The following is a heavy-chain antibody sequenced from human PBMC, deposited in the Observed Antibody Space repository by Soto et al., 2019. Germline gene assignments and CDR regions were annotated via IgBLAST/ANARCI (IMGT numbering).Heavy chain of an antibody. D-gene: IGHD3-22*01. J-gene: IGHJ4*02. Sequence: GGSLRLSCAASGFTLSHYYMTWIRQAPGKGLEWVSYISSSGNTKDYTDSVKGRFTTSRDNAKNSLSLQMSSLRAEDTAVYYCARASGYYVLDYFDNWGQGTLVTVSS. CDR2: ISSSGNTK. V-gene: IGHV3-11*01. CDR3: ARASGYYVLDYFDN. CDR1: GFTLSHYY.